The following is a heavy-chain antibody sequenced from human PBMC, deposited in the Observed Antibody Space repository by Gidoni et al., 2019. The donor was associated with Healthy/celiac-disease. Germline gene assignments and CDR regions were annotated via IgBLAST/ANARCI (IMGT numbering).Heavy chain of an antibody. Sequence: EVQLVASGGGLVQPGRSLRLSCAASGFTFDDYAMHWVRQAPGKGLEWVSGISWSSGSIGYADSVKGRFTISGDNAKNSLYLQMNSLRAEDTALYYCAKDMGSVVVPTRFDYWGQGTLVTVSS. CDR3: AKDMGSVVVPTRFDY. V-gene: IGHV3-9*01. D-gene: IGHD2-2*03. CDR2: ISWSSGSI. J-gene: IGHJ4*02. CDR1: GFTFDDYA.